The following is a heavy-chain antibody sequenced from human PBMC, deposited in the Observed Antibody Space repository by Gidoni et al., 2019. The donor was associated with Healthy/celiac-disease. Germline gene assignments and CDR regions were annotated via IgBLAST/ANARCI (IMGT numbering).Heavy chain of an antibody. V-gene: IGHV3-30*18. CDR2: KSYEGSNK. Sequence: QVQLVESGGGVVQPGRSLRLPCPASGFTFSSYGLHWVRQAPGKGLEWVAVKSYEGSNKYYADSVKGRFTISRDNSKNTLYLQMNSLRAEDTAVYYCAKAPPGYCSGGSCYYFDYWGQGTLVTVSS. CDR3: AKAPPGYCSGGSCYYFDY. D-gene: IGHD2-15*01. CDR1: GFTFSSYG. J-gene: IGHJ4*02.